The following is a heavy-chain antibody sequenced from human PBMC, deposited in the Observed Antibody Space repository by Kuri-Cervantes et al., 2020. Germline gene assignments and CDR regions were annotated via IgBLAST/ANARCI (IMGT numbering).Heavy chain of an antibody. CDR2: IYSGGDT. CDR3: ARLLYFDQ. CDR1: GFTVSSNY. J-gene: IGHJ4*02. V-gene: IGHV3-53*01. Sequence: GGSLRLSCAASGFTVSSNYMSWVRQAPGKGLEWVSVIYSGGDTYYAESVKGRFTISRDDSKNTLYLQMNSLRAEGTAVYYCARLLYFDQWGQGTLVTVSS.